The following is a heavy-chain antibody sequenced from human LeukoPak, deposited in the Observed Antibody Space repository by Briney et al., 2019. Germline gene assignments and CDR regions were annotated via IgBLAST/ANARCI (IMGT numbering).Heavy chain of an antibody. CDR1: GYSITSNW. CDR3: ARHSRENITMVRGVIRGALDY. CDR2: IYPADSDT. J-gene: IGHJ4*02. D-gene: IGHD3-10*01. Sequence: HGESLKISCKGSGYSITSNWIAWVRQMPGNGLEWMGIIYPADSDTRYSPSFQGQVTISADKSISTAYLQWSSLKASDTAMYYCARHSRENITMVRGVIRGALDYWGQGTLVTVSS. V-gene: IGHV5-51*01.